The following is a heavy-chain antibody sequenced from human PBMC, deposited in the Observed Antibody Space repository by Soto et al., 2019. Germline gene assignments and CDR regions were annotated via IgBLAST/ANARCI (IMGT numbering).Heavy chain of an antibody. J-gene: IGHJ6*02. CDR3: VTQTISYTWGV. V-gene: IGHV4-4*02. CDR2: LSRGDER. D-gene: IGHD3-16*01. CDR1: GAPITTTKW. Sequence: QVQLQESGPGLVKPSETLSLTCTVSGAPITTTKWWAWVRLPPGKGLEWIGELSRGDERSSNPSLEGRFTMSLDKSNNHFSLKLTSVTAADTAIYYCVTQTISYTWGVWGRGTSVTVSS.